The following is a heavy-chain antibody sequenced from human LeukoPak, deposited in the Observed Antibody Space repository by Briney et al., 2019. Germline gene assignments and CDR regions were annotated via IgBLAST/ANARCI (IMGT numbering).Heavy chain of an antibody. J-gene: IGHJ4*02. Sequence: PGGSLRLSCAASGFTFSSYWMSWVRQAPGKGLEWVANIRQDGSVQNYVDSVKGRFTISRDNPKNSVYLQMSSLRAEDTAVYYCLLTTRIRGFDYWGQGTLVTVSS. CDR3: LLTTRIRGFDY. D-gene: IGHD1/OR15-1a*01. CDR1: GFTFSSYW. V-gene: IGHV3-7*01. CDR2: IRQDGSVQ.